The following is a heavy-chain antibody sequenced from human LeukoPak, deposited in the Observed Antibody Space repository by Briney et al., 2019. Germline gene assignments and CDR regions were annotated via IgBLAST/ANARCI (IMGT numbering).Heavy chain of an antibody. CDR2: INPNSGGT. CDR3: ARDLPRRYLPLELRGYFDY. CDR1: GYSFTGYY. Sequence: ASVKVSCKASGYSFTGYYMHWVRQAPGQGLEWMGWINPNSGGTNYAQKFQGRVTMTRDTSISTAYMELSRLTSDDTAVYYCARDLPRRYLPLELRGYFDYWGQGTLVTVSS. D-gene: IGHD1-1*01. J-gene: IGHJ4*02. V-gene: IGHV1-2*02.